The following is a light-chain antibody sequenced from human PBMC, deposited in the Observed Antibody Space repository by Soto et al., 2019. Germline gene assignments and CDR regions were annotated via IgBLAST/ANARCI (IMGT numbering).Light chain of an antibody. CDR3: QQYNNLPLT. J-gene: IGKJ3*01. CDR2: GAS. V-gene: IGKV3-15*01. CDR1: QTVSAN. Sequence: EIVITQSPATLSVSPGERAALSCRASQTVSANLAWYQQKPGQAPRLLISGASTRATGVPARFSGSGSGTEFTLTISSLQSEDFAVYYCQQYNNLPLTFGPGTKVDIK.